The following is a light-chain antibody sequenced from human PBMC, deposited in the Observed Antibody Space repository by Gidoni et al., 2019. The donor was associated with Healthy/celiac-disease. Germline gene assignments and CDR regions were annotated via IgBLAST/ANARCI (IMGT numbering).Light chain of an antibody. Sequence: EIVMTQSPATLSVSPGERATLSCRASQSVSSNFAWYQQKPGQAHRLLIYGASTRATGIPARCSGSGSGTEFTLTISRLQSEDFAVYYCQQYNNWPFTFGPGTKVDIK. CDR3: QQYNNWPFT. CDR2: GAS. V-gene: IGKV3-15*01. J-gene: IGKJ3*01. CDR1: QSVSSN.